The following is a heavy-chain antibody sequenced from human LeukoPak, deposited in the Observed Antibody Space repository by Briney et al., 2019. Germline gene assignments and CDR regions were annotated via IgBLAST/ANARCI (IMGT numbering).Heavy chain of an antibody. J-gene: IGHJ4*02. CDR2: IKQDGSEK. CDR3: AKPHFDD. Sequence: GGSLRLSCAASGFTFSSYAMSWVRQAPGKGREWVADIKQDGSEKYYVDSVKGRFTISRDNAKNSLYLQMNSLRAEDTAVYYCAKPHFDDWGQGTLVSVSS. V-gene: IGHV3-7*01. CDR1: GFTFSSYA.